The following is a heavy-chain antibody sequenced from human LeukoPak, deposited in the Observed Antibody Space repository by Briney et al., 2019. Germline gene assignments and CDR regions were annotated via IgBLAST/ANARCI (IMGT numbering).Heavy chain of an antibody. V-gene: IGHV4-59*01. Sequence: PSETLSLTCTVSGGSISSYYWSWIRQPPGKGLEWIGYIYYSGSTNYNPSLKSRVTISVDTSKNQFPLKLSPVTAADTAVYYCARHMVRGVIDYWGQGTLVTVSS. CDR3: ARHMVRGVIDY. D-gene: IGHD3-10*01. CDR2: IYYSGST. CDR1: GGSISSYY. J-gene: IGHJ4*02.